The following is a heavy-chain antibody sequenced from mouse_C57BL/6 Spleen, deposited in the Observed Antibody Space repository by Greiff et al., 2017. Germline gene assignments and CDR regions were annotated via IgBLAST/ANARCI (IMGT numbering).Heavy chain of an antibody. CDR2: IYPGSGST. J-gene: IGHJ3*01. CDR3: ARREDYDGWFAY. Sequence: QVQLKQPGAELVKPGASVKMSCKASGYTFTSYWITWVKQRPGQGLEWIGDIYPGSGSTNYNEKFKSKATLTVDTSSSTAYMQLSSLTSEDSAVYYCARREDYDGWFAYWGQGTLVTVSA. V-gene: IGHV1-55*01. CDR1: GYTFTSYW. D-gene: IGHD1-1*01.